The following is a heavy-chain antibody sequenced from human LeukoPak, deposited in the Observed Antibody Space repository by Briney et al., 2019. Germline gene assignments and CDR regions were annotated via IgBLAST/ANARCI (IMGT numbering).Heavy chain of an antibody. CDR3: AREGYSYGYYYFDY. V-gene: IGHV3-74*01. Sequence: GGSLRLSCAASGFTFSSYWMHWVRQAPGKGLVWVSRINSDGSSTSYADSVKGRFTISRDNAKNTLYLQMNSLRAEDTAVYYCAREGYSYGYYYFDYWGQGTLVTVSS. J-gene: IGHJ4*02. D-gene: IGHD5-18*01. CDR1: GFTFSSYW. CDR2: INSDGSST.